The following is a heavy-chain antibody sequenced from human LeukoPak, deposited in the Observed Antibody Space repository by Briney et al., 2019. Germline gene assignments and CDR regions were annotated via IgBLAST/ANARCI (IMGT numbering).Heavy chain of an antibody. CDR1: GFTFSDYY. D-gene: IGHD2-2*01. Sequence: PGGSLRLSCAASGFTFSDYYMSWIRQAPGKGLEWVSYISSSGSTIYYADSVKGRFTISRDNAKNSLYLQMNSLRAEDTAVYYCERGKVVPAAPLDYWGQGTLVTVSS. V-gene: IGHV3-11*01. J-gene: IGHJ4*02. CDR2: ISSSGSTI. CDR3: ERGKVVPAAPLDY.